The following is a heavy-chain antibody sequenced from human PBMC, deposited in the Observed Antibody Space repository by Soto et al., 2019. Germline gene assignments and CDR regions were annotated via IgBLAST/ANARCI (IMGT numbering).Heavy chain of an antibody. CDR3: AKAISDSGYRYGPSGMDG. V-gene: IGHV3-9*01. J-gene: IGHJ6*02. CDR1: GFTFDDYA. Sequence: EVQLVESRGGLVQPGRSLRLSCAASGFTFDDYAMHWVRQAPGKGLEWVSGISWNSGSIGYADSVKGRFTISRDNAKKSLYLQMNRLKVEDPDLYYCAKAISDSGYRYGPSGMDGWGQGTTVTVSS. CDR2: ISWNSGSI. D-gene: IGHD5-18*01.